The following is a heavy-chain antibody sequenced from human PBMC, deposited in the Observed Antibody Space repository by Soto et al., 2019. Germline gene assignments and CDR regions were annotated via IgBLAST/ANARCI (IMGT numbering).Heavy chain of an antibody. CDR1: DGSISSYY. CDR3: ARDHRYSGSYSNWFDP. CDR2: IYDSGST. J-gene: IGHJ5*02. Sequence: PSETLSLTCTVSDGSISSYYWTWIRQSAGKGLEWIGRIYDSGSTNYNPSLKSRVTLSVDRAKKNFSLKLTSVTAADTAVYYCARDHRYSGSYSNWFDPWGQGTLVT. V-gene: IGHV4-4*07. D-gene: IGHD1-26*01.